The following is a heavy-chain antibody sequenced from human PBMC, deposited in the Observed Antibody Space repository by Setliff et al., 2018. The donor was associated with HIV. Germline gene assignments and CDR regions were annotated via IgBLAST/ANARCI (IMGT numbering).Heavy chain of an antibody. J-gene: IGHJ3*02. CDR3: ARSYCSGGSCYRFDAFDI. CDR1: GGTFSSYA. V-gene: IGHV1-69*10. Sequence: GASVKVSCKASGGTFSSYAISWVRQAPGQGLGWMGGIIPILGIANYAQKFQGRVTITADKSTSTAYMELSSLRSEDTAVYYCARSYCSGGSCYRFDAFDIWGQGTMVTVS. D-gene: IGHD2-15*01. CDR2: IIPILGIA.